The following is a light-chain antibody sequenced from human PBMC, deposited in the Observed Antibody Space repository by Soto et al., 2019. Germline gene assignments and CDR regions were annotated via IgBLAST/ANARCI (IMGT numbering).Light chain of an antibody. J-gene: IGKJ1*01. V-gene: IGKV3-15*01. Sequence: TQSPATLSVSPGERATLSCXASQSVNNNLAWYQQKLGQAPRVLIYGASTRATGIPARFTGSGSGTEFILTITSLQSEDSAVYYCQEYNTWPWTFGQGTKVEFK. CDR1: QSVNNN. CDR3: QEYNTWPWT. CDR2: GAS.